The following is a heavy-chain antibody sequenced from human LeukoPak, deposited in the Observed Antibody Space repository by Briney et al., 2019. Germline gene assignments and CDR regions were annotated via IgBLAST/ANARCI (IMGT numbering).Heavy chain of an antibody. V-gene: IGHV3-7*03. CDR1: GFTFSSYW. D-gene: IGHD3-10*01. CDR3: ARKHYGSGSYFLDY. Sequence: PGGSLRLSCAASGFTFSSYWMSWVRQAPGKGLEWVANIKQDGSAKYYVDSVKGRFTISRDNAKNSLYLQMNSLRAEDTAVYYCARKHYGSGSYFLDYWGQGTLVTVSP. J-gene: IGHJ4*02. CDR2: IKQDGSAK.